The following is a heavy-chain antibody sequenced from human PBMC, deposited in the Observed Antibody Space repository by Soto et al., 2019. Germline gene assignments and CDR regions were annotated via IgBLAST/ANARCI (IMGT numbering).Heavy chain of an antibody. CDR1: GYTFSNYA. V-gene: IGHV1-3*04. Sequence: GASVKVSCKASGYTFSNYAMHWVRQGPGQRLEWMGWINTDNGSTKYSQKFQGRVAISRDTSASTAHMELISLRSEDTAVYYCARDGVNAPYFVMGIWG. CDR3: ARDGVNAPYFVMGI. J-gene: IGHJ6*02. CDR2: INTDNGST. D-gene: IGHD2-8*01.